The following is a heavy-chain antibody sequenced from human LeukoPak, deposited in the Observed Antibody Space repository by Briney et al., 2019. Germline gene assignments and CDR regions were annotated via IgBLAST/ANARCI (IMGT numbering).Heavy chain of an antibody. CDR2: TSSSSSTI. Sequence: GGSLRLSCAASGFTFSSYWMSWVRQAPGKGLEWVSYTSSSSSTIYYADSVKGRFTISRDNAENSLYMQMNSLRAEDTAVYYCARAGYGDYLDAFDIWGQGTMVTVSS. J-gene: IGHJ3*02. CDR1: GFTFSSYW. V-gene: IGHV3-48*01. D-gene: IGHD4-17*01. CDR3: ARAGYGDYLDAFDI.